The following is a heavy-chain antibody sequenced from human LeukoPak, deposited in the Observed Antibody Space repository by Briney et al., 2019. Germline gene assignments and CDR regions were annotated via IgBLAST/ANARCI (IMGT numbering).Heavy chain of an antibody. CDR2: MYYTGTI. J-gene: IGHJ4*02. CDR1: GDSITSSSYY. Sequence: SETLSLTCTVSGDSITSSSYYWGWIRQPPGKGLEWIGTMYYTGTIYYNPSIKSRVTISVDTSKNQFSLSLSSVTAADTAVYYCARPIRNWGQGTLVIVSS. CDR3: ARPIRN. V-gene: IGHV4-39*07.